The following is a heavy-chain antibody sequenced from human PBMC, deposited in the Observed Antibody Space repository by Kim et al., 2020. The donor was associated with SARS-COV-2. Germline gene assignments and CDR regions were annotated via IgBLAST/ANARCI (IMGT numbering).Heavy chain of an antibody. V-gene: IGHV3-30*18. CDR3: AKGQIGDPGGGGI. Sequence: GGSLRLSCAASGFTFSSYGMHWVRQAPGKGLEWVAVISYDGSNKYYADSVKGRFTISRDNSKNTLYLQMNSLRAEDTAVYYCAKGQIGDPGGGGIWGQGTMVTVSS. CDR1: GFTFSSYG. CDR2: ISYDGSNK. J-gene: IGHJ3*02. D-gene: IGHD2-21*01.